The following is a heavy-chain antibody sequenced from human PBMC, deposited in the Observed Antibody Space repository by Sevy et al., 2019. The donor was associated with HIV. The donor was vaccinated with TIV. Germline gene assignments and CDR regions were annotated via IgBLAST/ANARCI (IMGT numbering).Heavy chain of an antibody. CDR1: GGSFSGYF. J-gene: IGHJ6*02. V-gene: IGHV4-34*01. D-gene: IGHD1-7*01. CDR2: LNHSGSS. CDR3: ARETGTSNRYGLDV. Sequence: SETLSLACAVYGGSFSGYFWTWIRRPPGKGLEWIGELNHSGSSKYNPSLKSRVTISVDTSKNQFSLTLKSVTAADTALYYCARETGTSNRYGLDVWGQGTTVTVSS.